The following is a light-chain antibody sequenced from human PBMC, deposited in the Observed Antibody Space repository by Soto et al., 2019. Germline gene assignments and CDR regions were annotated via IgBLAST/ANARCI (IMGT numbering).Light chain of an antibody. CDR1: QSVRSY. J-gene: IGKJ1*01. CDR2: DAS. Sequence: EIVLTQSPATLSLSPGERATLSCRASQSVRSYLAWYQQKPGQAPRLLIYDASNRATGIPARFSGSGSGTDFTLTISSLEPEDFATYYCQQYGSSPWTFGQGTKVDIK. V-gene: IGKV3-11*01. CDR3: QQYGSSPWT.